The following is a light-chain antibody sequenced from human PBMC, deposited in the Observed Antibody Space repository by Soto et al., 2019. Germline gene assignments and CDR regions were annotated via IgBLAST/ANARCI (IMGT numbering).Light chain of an antibody. V-gene: IGKV3-15*01. Sequence: EIVMTQSPATLSVSPGERATLSCRASQSIGSNLAWYQQKPGQAPRLLMYDASTRATGIPARFSGTGSGTEFTLTISSLQSEDFAVYYCQQYNNWWTFGQGTKV. J-gene: IGKJ1*01. CDR2: DAS. CDR3: QQYNNWWT. CDR1: QSIGSN.